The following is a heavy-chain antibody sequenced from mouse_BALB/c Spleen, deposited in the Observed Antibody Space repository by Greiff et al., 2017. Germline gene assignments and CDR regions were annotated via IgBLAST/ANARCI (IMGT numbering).Heavy chain of an antibody. J-gene: IGHJ2*01. CDR2: IWAGGST. Sequence: VQVVESGPGLVAPSQSLSITCTVSGFSLTSYGVHWVRQPPGKGLEWLGVIWAGGSTNYNSALMSRLSISKDNSKSQVFLKMNRLQTDDTAVYYCARYGYDVLFDYWGQGTTLTVSS. V-gene: IGHV2-9*02. CDR1: GFSLTSYG. CDR3: ARYGYDVLFDY. D-gene: IGHD2-2*01.